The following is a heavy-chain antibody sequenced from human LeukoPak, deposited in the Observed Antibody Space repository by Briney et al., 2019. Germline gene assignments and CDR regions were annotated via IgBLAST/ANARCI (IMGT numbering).Heavy chain of an antibody. D-gene: IGHD4-17*01. CDR2: ISYDGSNK. J-gene: IGHJ6*04. V-gene: IGHV3-30*18. Sequence: GRSLRLSCAASGFTFGTYAMHWVRQAPGKGLEWVAVISYDGSNKYYADSVKGRFTISRDNSKNTLYLRMNSLRPEDTAVYYCAKNARDYGDYDHYGMDVWGKGTTVTVSS. CDR1: GFTFGTYA. CDR3: AKNARDYGDYDHYGMDV.